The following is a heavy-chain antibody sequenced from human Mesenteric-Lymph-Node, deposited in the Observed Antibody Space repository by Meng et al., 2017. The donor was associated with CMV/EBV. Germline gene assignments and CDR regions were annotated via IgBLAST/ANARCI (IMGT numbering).Heavy chain of an antibody. CDR3: ARVGAYCTAVSCNDY. V-gene: IGHV1-18*01. J-gene: IGHJ4*02. Sequence: ASVKVSCKASGYTFTSYGISWVRQAPGQGLEWMGWISAYNGNADYAQKLQGRVTMTTDISTSTAYMELRSLRSDDTAVYYCARVGAYCTAVSCNDYWGQGTLVTVSS. CDR2: ISAYNGNA. CDR1: GYTFTSYG. D-gene: IGHD2-8*02.